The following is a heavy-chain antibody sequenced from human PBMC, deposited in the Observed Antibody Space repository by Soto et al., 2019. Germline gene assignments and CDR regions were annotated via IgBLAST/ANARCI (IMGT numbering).Heavy chain of an antibody. D-gene: IGHD2-15*01. CDR2: IYYSGST. Sequence: QLQLQESGPGLVKPSETLSLTCTVSGGSISSSSYYWGWIRQPPGKGLEWIGSIYYSGSTYYNPSLKSRGTISVDTSNIQFSLKLSSVTAADTAVYYCARVGYCSGGSCYPEDYWGQGTLVTVSS. J-gene: IGHJ4*02. CDR1: GGSISSSSYY. V-gene: IGHV4-39*01. CDR3: ARVGYCSGGSCYPEDY.